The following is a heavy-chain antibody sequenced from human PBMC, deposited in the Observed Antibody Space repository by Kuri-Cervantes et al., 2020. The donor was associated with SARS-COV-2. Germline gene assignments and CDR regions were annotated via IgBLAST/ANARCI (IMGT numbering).Heavy chain of an antibody. CDR1: GFTFKSYA. Sequence: GGSLRLSCAASGFTFKSYAMNWVRQAPGKGLEWVSGISGTGGGTYYADSVKGRFTISRANSKNMLYLEMKSLRVEDTAVYYCAKDRDNTGRPYFCEDWGQGTLVTVSS. CDR3: AKDRDNTGRPYFCED. D-gene: IGHD2-21*01. V-gene: IGHV3-23*01. J-gene: IGHJ4*02. CDR2: ISGTGGGT.